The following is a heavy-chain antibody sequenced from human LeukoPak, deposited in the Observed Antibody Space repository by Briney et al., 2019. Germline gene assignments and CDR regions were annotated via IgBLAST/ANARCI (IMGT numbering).Heavy chain of an antibody. J-gene: IGHJ3*02. Sequence: GGSLRLSCAGSEFTFSDYWTYWVRQVPGKGLVYVSRINNDGGGTTYADSVKGRFIISRDNARNTVYLQMNRLRAEDTAVYYCARGGPDHAFDIWGQGTMVTVSS. CDR2: INNDGGGT. V-gene: IGHV3-74*03. D-gene: IGHD1-14*01. CDR1: EFTFSDYW. CDR3: ARGGPDHAFDI.